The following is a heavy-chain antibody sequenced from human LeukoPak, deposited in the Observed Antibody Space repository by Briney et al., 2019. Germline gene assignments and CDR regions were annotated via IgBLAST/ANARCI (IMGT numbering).Heavy chain of an antibody. J-gene: IGHJ4*02. Sequence: GGSLRLSCAASGFSISDHYMDWVRQAPGKGLEWVGRVRNKPNGYTTDYGTSVKGRFTISRDDSKNSLYLQVNSLTSEDTAVYYCTRVRHGDYFDYWGQGTLVSVSS. V-gene: IGHV3-72*01. CDR2: VRNKPNGYTT. CDR1: GFSISDHY. D-gene: IGHD4-17*01. CDR3: TRVRHGDYFDY.